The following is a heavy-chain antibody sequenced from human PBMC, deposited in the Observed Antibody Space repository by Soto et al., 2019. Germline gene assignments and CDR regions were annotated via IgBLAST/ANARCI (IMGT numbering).Heavy chain of an antibody. V-gene: IGHV4-34*01. CDR3: ARERGQGLAGKITHYFDY. D-gene: IGHD6-19*01. J-gene: IGHJ4*02. CDR1: GGSFSGYY. CDR2: INHSGST. Sequence: SETLSLTCAVYGGSFSGYYWSWIRQPPGKGLEWIGEINHSGSTNYNPSLKSRVTISVDTSKNQFSLKLSSVTAADTAVYYCARERGQGLAGKITHYFDYWGQG.